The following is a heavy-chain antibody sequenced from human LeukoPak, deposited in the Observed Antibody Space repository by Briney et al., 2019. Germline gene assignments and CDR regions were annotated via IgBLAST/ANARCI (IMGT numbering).Heavy chain of an antibody. V-gene: IGHV4-59*01. Sequence: KASETLSLTCTVSSGSISSYYWSWIRQPPGKGLEWIGYIYYSGSTNYNPSLKSRVTISVDTSKNQFSLKLSSVTAADTAVYYCARDARAGSFDYWGQGTLVTVSS. CDR3: ARDARAGSFDY. CDR2: IYYSGST. CDR1: SGSISSYY. J-gene: IGHJ4*02.